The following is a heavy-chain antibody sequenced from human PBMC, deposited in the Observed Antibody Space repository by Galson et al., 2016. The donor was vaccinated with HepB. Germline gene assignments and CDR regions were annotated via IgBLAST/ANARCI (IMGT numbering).Heavy chain of an antibody. V-gene: IGHV4-39*01. Sequence: TLSLTCTVSGGSISSSGYHWGWIRQPPGKGLEWIGNIYYTGSTYYNPSLESRLSMSVDTSKNQFALALTSVTAADTAVYYCARAAGHEYYFYGMEVWGQGTTVTGSS. D-gene: IGHD6-13*01. CDR2: IYYTGST. CDR1: GGSISSSGYH. CDR3: ARAAGHEYYFYGMEV. J-gene: IGHJ6*02.